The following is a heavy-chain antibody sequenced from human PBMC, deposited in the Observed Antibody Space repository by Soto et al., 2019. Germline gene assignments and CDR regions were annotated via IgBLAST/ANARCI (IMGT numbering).Heavy chain of an antibody. CDR3: GKYSGSYPVYNGMNV. Sequence: EVQLLESGGGLVQLGGSLRLSCAASGFPFSTSAMNWVRQAPGKWLEWVSIISGTSDAAYYAESVKGRFTSSRDNSKNTLYLQMNSLRAEDTAVYYCGKYSGSYPVYNGMNVWGQGTTVTVSS. V-gene: IGHV3-23*01. J-gene: IGHJ6*02. CDR2: ISGTSDAA. D-gene: IGHD1-26*01. CDR1: GFPFSTSA.